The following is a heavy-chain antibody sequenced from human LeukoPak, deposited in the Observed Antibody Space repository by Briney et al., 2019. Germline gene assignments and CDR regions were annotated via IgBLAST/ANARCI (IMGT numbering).Heavy chain of an antibody. CDR2: IKQDGSEK. J-gene: IGHJ4*02. CDR3: ARAGYSGYDSNGY. D-gene: IGHD5-12*01. V-gene: IGHV3-7*01. CDR1: GFTFSSYW. Sequence: GGSLRLSCAASGFTFSSYWMSWVRQAPGKGLEWVANIKQDGSEKYYVDSVKGRFTISRDNAKNSLYLQMNSLRAEDTAVYYCARAGYSGYDSNGYWGQGTLVTVS.